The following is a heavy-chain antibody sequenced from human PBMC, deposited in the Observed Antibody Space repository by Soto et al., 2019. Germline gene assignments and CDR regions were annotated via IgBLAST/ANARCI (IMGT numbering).Heavy chain of an antibody. CDR1: GYSFTSYW. CDR3: ARSITIFGVVTYGMDV. J-gene: IGHJ6*02. Sequence: GESLKISCKGSGYSFTSYWISWVRQMPGKGLEWMGRIDPSDSYTNYSPSFQGQVTISADKSISTAYLQWSSLKASDTAMYYCARSITIFGVVTYGMDVWGQGTTVTVSS. V-gene: IGHV5-10-1*04. CDR2: IDPSDSYT. D-gene: IGHD3-3*01.